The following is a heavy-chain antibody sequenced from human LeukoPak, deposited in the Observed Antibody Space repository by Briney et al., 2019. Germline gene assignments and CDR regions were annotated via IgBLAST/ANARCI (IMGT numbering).Heavy chain of an antibody. V-gene: IGHV1-69*01. CDR1: GGTFSSYA. CDR3: ARGSRDWLDYYLDY. CDR2: IIPIFVSA. J-gene: IGHJ4*02. D-gene: IGHD3-9*01. Sequence: ASVKVSCKASGGTFSSYAISWVRQAPGPALEWMGGIIPIFVSANYAQKFQGRVTITADESTSTAYMELSSLRSEDTAVYYCARGSRDWLDYYLDYWGQGTLVTVSS.